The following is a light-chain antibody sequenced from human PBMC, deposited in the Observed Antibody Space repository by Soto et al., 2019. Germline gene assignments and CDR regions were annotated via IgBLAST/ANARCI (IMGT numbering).Light chain of an antibody. J-gene: IGKJ3*01. CDR1: QGISSY. CDR3: LQYYSYCFT. V-gene: IGKV1-8*01. Sequence: AIRMTQSPSSFSASTGDRVTITCRASQGISSYLAWYQQKPGKAPKLLIYAASTLQSGVPSRFSGSGSGTDFTLTISRLQCEDFATYYCLQYYSYCFTFGPGPKVDIQ. CDR2: AAS.